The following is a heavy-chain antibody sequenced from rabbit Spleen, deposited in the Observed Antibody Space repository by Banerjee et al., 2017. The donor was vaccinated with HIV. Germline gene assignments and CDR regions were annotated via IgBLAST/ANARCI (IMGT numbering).Heavy chain of an antibody. D-gene: IGHD1-1*01. V-gene: IGHV1S45*01. CDR1: GFSFSSNW. CDR2: IDTNDGDT. Sequence: LEESGGGLVKPGGTLPLTCTVSGFSFSSNWICWVRQAPGKGLEWIACIDTNDGDTDYANWPKGRFTISKASSHTVTLQMASLTAADTATYFCARNYVNAFDPWGQGTLVTVS. J-gene: IGHJ2*01. CDR3: ARNYVNAFDP.